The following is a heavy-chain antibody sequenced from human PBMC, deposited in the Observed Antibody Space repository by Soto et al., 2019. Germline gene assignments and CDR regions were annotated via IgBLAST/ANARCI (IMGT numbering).Heavy chain of an antibody. CDR3: ARVVTGTGYSYGMDV. V-gene: IGHV1-3*01. CDR1: GYTFTSYA. J-gene: IGHJ6*02. Sequence: ASVTVSCKASGYTFTSYAMHWVRQAPGQRLEWMGWINAGNGNTKYSQKFQGRVTITRDTSASTAYMELSSLRSEDTAVYYCARVVTGTGYSYGMDVSCQGIKVTVSS. CDR2: INAGNGNT. D-gene: IGHD1-1*01.